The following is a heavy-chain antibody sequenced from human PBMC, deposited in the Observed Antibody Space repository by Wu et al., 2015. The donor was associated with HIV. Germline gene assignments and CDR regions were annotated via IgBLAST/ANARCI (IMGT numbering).Heavy chain of an antibody. CDR1: GYTLTDYF. CDR3: ARDELFRVDDSLDL. D-gene: IGHD2-21*01. J-gene: IGHJ3*01. CDR2: VNTNTGGT. Sequence: QVQMVQSGPEVKQPGASVKVSCKASGYTLTDYFIHWVRQAPGQRLEWMGWVNTNTGGTKYAQKFQGRVTMTGDTSISTAYMELTSLRSDDTAIYYCARDELFRVDDSLDLWGQGTMVTVSS. V-gene: IGHV1-2*02.